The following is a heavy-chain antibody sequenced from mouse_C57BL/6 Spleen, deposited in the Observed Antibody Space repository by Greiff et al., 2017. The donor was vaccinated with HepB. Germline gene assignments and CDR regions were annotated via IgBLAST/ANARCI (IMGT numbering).Heavy chain of an antibody. CDR1: GYTFTDYY. CDR2: INPNNGGT. CDR3: ARSRDGYWGFAY. D-gene: IGHD2-3*01. J-gene: IGHJ3*01. Sequence: VQLKQSGPELVKPGASVKISCKASGYTFTDYYMNWVKQSHGKSLEWIGDINPNNGGTSYNQKFKGKATLTVDKSSSTAYMELRSLTSEDSAVYYCARSRDGYWGFAYWGQGTLVTVSA. V-gene: IGHV1-26*01.